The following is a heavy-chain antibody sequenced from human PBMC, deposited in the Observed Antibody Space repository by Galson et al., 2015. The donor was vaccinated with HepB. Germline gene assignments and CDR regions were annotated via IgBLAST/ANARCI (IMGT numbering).Heavy chain of an antibody. J-gene: IGHJ6*02. CDR1: GYTFTSYY. V-gene: IGHV1-46*01. D-gene: IGHD6-19*01. CDR3: ARTVAAPGGPSYYYVMDV. Sequence: SVKVSCKASGYTFTSYYMHWVRQAPGQGLEWMGIINPSGGNTSYAQKFQGRVTMTRDTSTSTVYMELSSLRSEDTAVYYCARTVAAPGGPSYYYVMDVRGQGTTVTVAS. CDR2: INPSGGNT.